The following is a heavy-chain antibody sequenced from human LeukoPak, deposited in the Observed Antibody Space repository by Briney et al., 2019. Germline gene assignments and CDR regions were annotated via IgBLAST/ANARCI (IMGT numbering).Heavy chain of an antibody. D-gene: IGHD1-14*01. V-gene: IGHV3-23*01. CDR1: GFTFSIYA. Sequence: RPGGSLRLSCAASGFTFSIYAMSWVRQAPGKGLEWVSAISGSGGSTYYADSVKGRFTISRDNSKNTLYLQMNSLRAEDTAVYYCAKDQAYRTRGSFDYWGQGTLVTVSS. CDR2: ISGSGGST. J-gene: IGHJ4*02. CDR3: AKDQAYRTRGSFDY.